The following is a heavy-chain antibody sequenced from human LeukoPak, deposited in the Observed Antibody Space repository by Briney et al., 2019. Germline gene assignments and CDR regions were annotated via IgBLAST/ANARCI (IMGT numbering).Heavy chain of an antibody. CDR3: ARHGPYSGSYFYYFDY. V-gene: IGHV4-59*08. Sequence: SETLSLTCTVSGGSISSYYWSLIRQPPGKGLEWIGYIYYSGSTNYNPSLKSRVTISVDTSKNQFSLKLSSVTAADTAVYYCARHGPYSGSYFYYFDYWGQGTLVTVSS. D-gene: IGHD1-26*01. J-gene: IGHJ4*02. CDR2: IYYSGST. CDR1: GGSISSYY.